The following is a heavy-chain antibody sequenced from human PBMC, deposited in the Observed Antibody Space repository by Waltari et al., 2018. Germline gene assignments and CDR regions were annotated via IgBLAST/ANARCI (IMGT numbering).Heavy chain of an antibody. D-gene: IGHD2-15*01. CDR3: ARDSVVAGGGFDY. Sequence: QVQLQELGPGLVKPSQTLSLTCTVSGGSISSDDYCWNWIRQPPGKGLEWIGYIFYSGSTYYNPSLKSRVTISVDTSKTQFSLKLSSVTAADTAVYYCARDSVVAGGGFDYWGQGTLVTVSS. CDR1: GGSISSDDYC. CDR2: IFYSGST. J-gene: IGHJ4*02. V-gene: IGHV4-30-4*08.